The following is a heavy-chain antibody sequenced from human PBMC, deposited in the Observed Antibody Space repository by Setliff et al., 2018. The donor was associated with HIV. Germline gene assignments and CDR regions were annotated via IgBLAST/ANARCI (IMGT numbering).Heavy chain of an antibody. Sequence: SVKVSCKASGGTFSGHTFSWVRQAPGQGPEWMGRNIPFLGIANDTQKFHGRVTMSADRFTSTVYMELSSLMADDTAVYYCAEGRLAVAGNHYSHYYMDVWGKGTTVTVSS. CDR3: AEGRLAVAGNHYSHYYMDV. D-gene: IGHD6-19*01. V-gene: IGHV1-69*02. CDR2: NIPFLGIA. CDR1: GGTFSGHT. J-gene: IGHJ6*03.